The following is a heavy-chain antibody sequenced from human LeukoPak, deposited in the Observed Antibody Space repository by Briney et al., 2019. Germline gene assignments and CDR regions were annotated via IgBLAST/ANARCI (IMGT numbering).Heavy chain of an antibody. CDR1: GFTFSSYE. CDR2: ISYDGSNK. V-gene: IGHV3-30*18. J-gene: IGHJ4*02. D-gene: IGHD2-15*01. Sequence: GGSLRLSCAASGFTFSSYEMNWVRQPPGKGLEWVAVISYDGSNKYYADSVKGRFTISRDNSKNTLYLQMNSLRAEDTAVYYCAKSGLNRFDYWGQGTLVTVSS. CDR3: AKSGLNRFDY.